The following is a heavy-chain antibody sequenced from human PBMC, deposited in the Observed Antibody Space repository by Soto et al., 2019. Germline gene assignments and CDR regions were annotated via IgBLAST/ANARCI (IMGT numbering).Heavy chain of an antibody. J-gene: IGHJ4*02. Sequence: QVQLVESGGGVVQPGRSLRLSCAASGFTFSSYGMHWVPQAPGKGLEWVAVISYDGSNKYYADSVKGRFTISRDNSKNTLYLQMNSLRAEDTAVYYCAKDGVNLPYYFDYWGQGTLVTVSS. CDR1: GFTFSSYG. V-gene: IGHV3-30*18. CDR2: ISYDGSNK. CDR3: AKDGVNLPYYFDY.